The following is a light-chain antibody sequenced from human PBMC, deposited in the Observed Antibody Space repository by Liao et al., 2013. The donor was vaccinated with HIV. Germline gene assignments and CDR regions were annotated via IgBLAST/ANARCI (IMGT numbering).Light chain of an antibody. V-gene: IGLV3-1*01. Sequence: SYELTQPPSVSVSPGQTASITCSGDKLGDNYACWYQQKPGQSPVLVIYQDSQRPSGIPERFSGSNSGNTATLTISGTQAMDEADYYCQAWDSSTXVFGTGPRS. CDR3: QAWDSSTXV. J-gene: IGLJ1*01. CDR1: KLGDNY. CDR2: QDS.